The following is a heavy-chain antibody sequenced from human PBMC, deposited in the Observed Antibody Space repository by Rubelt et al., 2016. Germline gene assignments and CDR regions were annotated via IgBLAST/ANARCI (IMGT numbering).Heavy chain of an antibody. V-gene: IGHV1-18*01. CDR1: GYTFTTYG. CDR2: IRTYNGNT. J-gene: IGHJ5*02. CDR3: ARGYCSSANCLFNWFDP. D-gene: IGHD2-2*01. Sequence: QVQLVQSGAEVKKPGASVKVSCKASGYTFTTYGISWVRQAPGQGLEWMGWIRTYNGNTNYAQKLQGRVTMTTDTSTRTAYMERRGLGSDDTAMYFCARGYCSSANCLFNWFDPWGQGTLVTVSS.